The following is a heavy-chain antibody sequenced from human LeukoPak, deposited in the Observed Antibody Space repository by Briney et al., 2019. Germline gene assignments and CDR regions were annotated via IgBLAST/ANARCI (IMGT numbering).Heavy chain of an antibody. V-gene: IGHV3-30*03. J-gene: IGHJ5*02. CDR1: GFTFSSYG. Sequence: GGSLRLSCAASGFTFSSYGMHWVRQAPGKGLEWVAVISYDGSNKYYADSVKGRFTISRDNAKNSLYLQMNSLRAEDTAVYYCASMVRGVKYNWFDPWGQGTLVTVSS. CDR3: ASMVRGVKYNWFDP. CDR2: ISYDGSNK. D-gene: IGHD3-10*01.